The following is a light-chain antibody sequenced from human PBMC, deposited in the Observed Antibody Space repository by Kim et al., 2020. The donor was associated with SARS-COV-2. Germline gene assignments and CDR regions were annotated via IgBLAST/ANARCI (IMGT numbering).Light chain of an antibody. CDR1: QGIRSY. V-gene: IGKV1-16*01. J-gene: IGKJ5*01. CDR3: LQYGSYPYT. CDR2: AAS. Sequence: ASVGDRVTITCRTSQGIRSYLAWLQQKPGKAPKSLIYAASSLQSGVPSRFGGSVSGTDFTLTISSLQPEDFATYYCLQYGSYPYTFGRGTRLEIK.